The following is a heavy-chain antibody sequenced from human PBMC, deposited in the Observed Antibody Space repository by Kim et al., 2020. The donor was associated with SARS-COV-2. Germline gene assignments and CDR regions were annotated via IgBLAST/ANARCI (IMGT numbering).Heavy chain of an antibody. CDR3: AILAVAGTGAVDY. Sequence: YAQKFQGRVTITADESTSTAYMELSSLRSEDTAVYYCAILAVAGTGAVDYWGQGTLVTVSS. D-gene: IGHD6-19*01. V-gene: IGHV1-69*01. J-gene: IGHJ4*02.